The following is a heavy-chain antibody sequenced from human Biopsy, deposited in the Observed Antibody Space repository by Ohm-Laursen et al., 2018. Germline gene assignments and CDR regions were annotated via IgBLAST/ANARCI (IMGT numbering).Heavy chain of an antibody. V-gene: IGHV3-30*03. CDR3: ARSYGDYWGDYYYGLDV. Sequence: SLRLSCTASGFTFRDHGMHWVRQAPGKGLEWVSLISYDGSNKYYAESMRGRFTISRDNSKNTLFLQMNSLRAEDTAVYYCARSYGDYWGDYYYGLDVWGQGATVTVSS. J-gene: IGHJ6*02. CDR2: ISYDGSNK. CDR1: GFTFRDHG. D-gene: IGHD4-17*01.